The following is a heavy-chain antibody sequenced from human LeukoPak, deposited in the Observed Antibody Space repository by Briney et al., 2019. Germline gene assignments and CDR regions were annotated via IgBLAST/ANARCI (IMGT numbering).Heavy chain of an antibody. CDR3: ATFSYAGNAGGSAGS. D-gene: IGHD4-23*01. CDR2: ISGSGGST. J-gene: IGHJ5*02. V-gene: IGHV3-23*01. CDR1: GFPFTTYA. Sequence: GGSLRLSCAASGFPFTTYAMTWVRQAPGKGLEWVSGISGSGGSTYYADSVKGRFSISRDNSKNTVFLQMNSLRAEDTAVYYCATFSYAGNAGGSAGSWGQGTLVTVSS.